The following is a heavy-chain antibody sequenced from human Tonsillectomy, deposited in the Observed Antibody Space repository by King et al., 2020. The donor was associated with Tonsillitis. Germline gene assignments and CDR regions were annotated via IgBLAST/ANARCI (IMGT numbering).Heavy chain of an antibody. CDR3: ARLKEDDSSAFDI. D-gene: IGHD3-22*01. Sequence: QLQESGPGLVKPSETLSLTCTVSGGSISSYYWSWIRQPPGKRLEWIGYIYYSGSTNYNPSLKSRVTISVDTSKSQFSLKLSSVTAADTAVYYCARLKEDDSSAFDIWGQGTMVTVSS. CDR1: GGSISSYY. J-gene: IGHJ3*02. CDR2: IYYSGST. V-gene: IGHV4-59*08.